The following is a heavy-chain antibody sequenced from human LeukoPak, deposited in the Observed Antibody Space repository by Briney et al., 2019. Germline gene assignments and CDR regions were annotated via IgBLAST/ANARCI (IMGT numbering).Heavy chain of an antibody. Sequence: SETLSLTCTVSGGSISSSSYYWGWIRQPPGKGLEWIGSIYYSGSTYYNPSLKSRVTISVDTSKNQFSLKLSSVTAADTAVYYCARRAGSSGRYWLGSRDPDYWGQGTLVTVSS. D-gene: IGHD6-19*01. J-gene: IGHJ4*02. CDR2: IYYSGST. CDR1: GGSISSSSYY. CDR3: ARRAGSSGRYWLGSRDPDY. V-gene: IGHV4-39*01.